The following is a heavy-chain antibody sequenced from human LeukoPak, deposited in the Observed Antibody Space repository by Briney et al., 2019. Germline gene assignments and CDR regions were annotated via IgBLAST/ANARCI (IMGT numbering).Heavy chain of an antibody. Sequence: GASVKVSCKASGYTFTGYYMHWVRQAPGQGLEWMGRINPNSGGTNYAQKFQGRVTMTRDTSISTAYMELSRLRSDDTAIYYCAKEDEVTSLDPWGQGTLVTVSS. CDR1: GYTFTGYY. D-gene: IGHD2-21*02. CDR3: AKEDEVTSLDP. CDR2: INPNSGGT. V-gene: IGHV1-2*06. J-gene: IGHJ5*02.